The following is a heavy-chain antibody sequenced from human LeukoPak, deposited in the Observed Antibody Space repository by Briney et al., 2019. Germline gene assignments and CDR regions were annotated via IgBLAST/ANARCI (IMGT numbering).Heavy chain of an antibody. CDR2: ISYDGSNK. CDR1: GFTFSSYG. J-gene: IGHJ5*02. CDR3: AKDWSNWFDP. D-gene: IGHD3-3*01. Sequence: GGSLRLSCAASGFTFSSYGMHWVRQAPGKGLEWVAVISYDGSNKYYADSVKGRFTISRDNSKNTLYLQMNSLRAEDTAVYYCAKDWSNWFDPWGQGTLVTVSS. V-gene: IGHV3-30*18.